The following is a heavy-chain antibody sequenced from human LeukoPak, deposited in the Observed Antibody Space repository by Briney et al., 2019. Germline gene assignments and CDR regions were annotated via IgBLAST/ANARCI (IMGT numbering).Heavy chain of an antibody. CDR1: GFTFSSYA. CDR3: ARAYDSSGYDAFDI. D-gene: IGHD3-22*01. CDR2: ISYDGSNK. Sequence: GGSLRLSCAASGFTFSSYAMHWVRQAPGKGLEWVAVISYDGSNKYYADSVKGRFTISRDNSKNTLYLQMNSLRAEDTAVYYCARAYDSSGYDAFDIWGQGTMVTVSS. V-gene: IGHV3-30-3*01. J-gene: IGHJ3*02.